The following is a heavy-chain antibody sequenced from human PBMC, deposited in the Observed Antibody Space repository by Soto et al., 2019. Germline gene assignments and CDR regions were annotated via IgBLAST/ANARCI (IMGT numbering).Heavy chain of an antibody. D-gene: IGHD3-22*01. V-gene: IGHV3-21*05. CDR1: GFSVSTYS. CDR3: AKDSYDSSSYSMDY. CDR2: ISNSSSFI. J-gene: IGHJ4*02. Sequence: GGSLRLSCAASGFSVSTYSMNWVRQAPGKGLEWVSYISNSSSFIYYADSLKGRFTVSRDNAKNSLYLVINSLRAEDTAVYYCAKDSYDSSSYSMDYWGTGTLVTVSS.